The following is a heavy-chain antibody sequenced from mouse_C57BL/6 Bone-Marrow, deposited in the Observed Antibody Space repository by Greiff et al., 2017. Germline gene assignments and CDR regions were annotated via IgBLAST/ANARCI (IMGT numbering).Heavy chain of an antibody. V-gene: IGHV5-15*01. CDR2: ISNLAYSI. Sequence: EVQLVESGGGLVQPGGSLKLSCAASGFTFSDYGMAWVRQAPRKGPEWVAFISNLAYSIYHADTVTGRFTISRENAKNTLYLEMSSLRSEDTAMYYCARHGNCDYYAMDYWGQGTSVTVSS. CDR1: GFTFSDYG. D-gene: IGHD4-1*02. CDR3: ARHGNCDYYAMDY. J-gene: IGHJ4*01.